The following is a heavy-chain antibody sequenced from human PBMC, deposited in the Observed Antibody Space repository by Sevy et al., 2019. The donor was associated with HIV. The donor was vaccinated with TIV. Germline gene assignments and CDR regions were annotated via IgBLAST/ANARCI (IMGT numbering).Heavy chain of an antibody. V-gene: IGHV3-23*01. CDR3: AKGIGYSGFETDY. CDR2: ISGSGIST. D-gene: IGHD5-12*01. J-gene: IGHJ4*02. CDR1: GFTFSSYA. Sequence: GGSLRLSCAASGFTFSSYAMSWVSQAPGKGLEWVSAISGSGISTYYADSVKGRFTISRDNSKNTLYLQMNNLRAEDTAVFYCAKGIGYSGFETDYWGQGTLVTVSS.